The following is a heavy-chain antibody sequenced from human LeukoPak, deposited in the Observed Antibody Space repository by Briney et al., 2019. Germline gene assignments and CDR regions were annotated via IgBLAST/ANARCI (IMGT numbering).Heavy chain of an antibody. V-gene: IGHV4-59*01. CDR3: ARTERDGYNGN. CDR2: TYYSGST. D-gene: IGHD5-24*01. CDR1: GGSISSYY. Sequence: SETLSLTCTVSGGSISSYYWSWIRQPPGKGLEWIGYTYYSGSTNYNPSLKSRVTISVDTSKNQFSLKLSSVTAADTAVYYCARTERDGYNGNWGQGTLVTVSS. J-gene: IGHJ4*02.